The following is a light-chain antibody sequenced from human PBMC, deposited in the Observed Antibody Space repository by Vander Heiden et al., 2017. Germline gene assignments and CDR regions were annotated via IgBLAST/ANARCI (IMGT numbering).Light chain of an antibody. CDR2: YDR. CDR3: QAWDTNTVV. CDR1: KLGDKY. Sequence: SYELTQPPSVSVSPGQTASVTCSGDKLGDKYAHWYQQKPGQSPVLVIYYDRKRPSGIPERFSGSNSGNTATLTISGTQAMDEADYYCQAWDTNTVVFGGGTRLTVL. V-gene: IGLV3-1*01. J-gene: IGLJ2*01.